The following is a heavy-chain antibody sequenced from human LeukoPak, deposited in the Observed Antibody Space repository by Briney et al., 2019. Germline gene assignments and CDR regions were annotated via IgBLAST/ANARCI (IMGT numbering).Heavy chain of an antibody. CDR2: FRCSGGTR. D-gene: IGHD3-10*01. J-gene: IGHJ4*02. CDR1: GFPFSSYG. Sequence: PGGSLRLSCAASGFPFSSYGMSSVRQAPGKGLELDSGFRCSGGTRYYADSVKDRFSISRDNYKNTLYLQLNSLRAADTAVYYCAKDRYYGSGSYYRGPIFDYWGQGTQVTVSS. CDR3: AKDRYYGSGSYYRGPIFDY. V-gene: IGHV3-23*01.